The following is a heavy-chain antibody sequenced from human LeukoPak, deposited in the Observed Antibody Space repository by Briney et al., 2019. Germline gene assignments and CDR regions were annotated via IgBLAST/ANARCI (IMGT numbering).Heavy chain of an antibody. D-gene: IGHD7-27*01. Sequence: GGSLRLSCAASGFTFSDYYMSWIRQAPGKGLEWTSYISRSGSAIYYADSVKGRFTISGDNAKNLLYLQMNSLRAEDTAVYYCARVSEWSGDPYYFNSWGRGTLVTVSS. CDR1: GFTFSDYY. J-gene: IGHJ4*02. V-gene: IGHV3-11*04. CDR2: ISRSGSAI. CDR3: ARVSEWSGDPYYFNS.